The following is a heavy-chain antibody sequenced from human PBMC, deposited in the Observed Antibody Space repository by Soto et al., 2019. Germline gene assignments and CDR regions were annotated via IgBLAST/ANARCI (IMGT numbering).Heavy chain of an antibody. CDR2: IIPIFGTA. CDR3: ERGREMATITGRFDY. CDR1: GYTFTSYG. D-gene: IGHD5-12*01. J-gene: IGHJ4*02. V-gene: IGHV1-69*13. Sequence: ASAKVSCKASGYTFTSYGISWVRQAHGQGLEWMGWIIPIFGTANYAQKFQGRVTITADESTSTAYMELSSLRSEDTAVYYCERGREMATITGRFDYWGQGTLVTVSS.